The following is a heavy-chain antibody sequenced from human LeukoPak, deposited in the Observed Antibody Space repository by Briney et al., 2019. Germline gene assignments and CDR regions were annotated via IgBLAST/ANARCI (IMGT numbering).Heavy chain of an antibody. J-gene: IGHJ5*02. D-gene: IGHD6-13*01. CDR2: VNHSGST. CDR1: GGSFSGYY. V-gene: IGHV4-34*01. Sequence: SETLSLTCAVYGGSFSGYYWSWIRQPPGKGLEWIGEVNHSGSTNYNPSLKSRVTISVDTSKNQFSLKLSSVTAADTAVYYCAACIAAAGTDNWFDPWGQGTLVTVSS. CDR3: AACIAAAGTDNWFDP.